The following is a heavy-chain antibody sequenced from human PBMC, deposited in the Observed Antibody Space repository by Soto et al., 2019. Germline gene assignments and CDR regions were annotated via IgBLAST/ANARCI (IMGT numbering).Heavy chain of an antibody. D-gene: IGHD6-13*01. CDR1: GGSISSSNW. J-gene: IGHJ5*02. CDR2: IYHSGST. CDR3: ARPKTIGAAAGKGWFDP. Sequence: PSETLSLTCAVSGGSISSSNWWSWVRQPPGKGLEWIGGIYHSGSTNYNPSLKSRLTISVDPSKNQFSLKLTYVTAADTAMYYCARPKTIGAAAGKGWFDPWGQGTLVTVSS. V-gene: IGHV4-4*02.